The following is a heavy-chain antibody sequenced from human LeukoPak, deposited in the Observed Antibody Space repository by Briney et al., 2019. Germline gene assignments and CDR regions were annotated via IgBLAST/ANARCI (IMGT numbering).Heavy chain of an antibody. CDR2: AYYSGST. D-gene: IGHD2-15*01. Sequence: SETLSLTCTVSGGSVSTGSYYWSWIRQPPGKGLEWIGYAYYSGSTNYNPSLKSRVTISVDTPKNQFSLKLSSVTAADTAVYYCARDVRYPGWFDPWGQGTLVTVSS. CDR1: GGSVSTGSYY. V-gene: IGHV4-61*01. CDR3: ARDVRYPGWFDP. J-gene: IGHJ5*02.